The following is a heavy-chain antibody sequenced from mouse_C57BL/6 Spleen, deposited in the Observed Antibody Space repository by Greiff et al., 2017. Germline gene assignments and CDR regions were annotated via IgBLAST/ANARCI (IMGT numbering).Heavy chain of an antibody. Sequence: QVQLQQSGAELVRPGASVKLSCKASGYTFTDYYINWVKQRPGQGLEWIARIYPGSGNTDYNEKFTGKATLTAAKSSSTAYMQLSSLTSEDSAVYFCARDPLYYDYDYAMDYWGQGTSVTVSS. CDR3: ARDPLYYDYDYAMDY. J-gene: IGHJ4*01. V-gene: IGHV1-76*01. D-gene: IGHD2-4*01. CDR2: IYPGSGNT. CDR1: GYTFTDYY.